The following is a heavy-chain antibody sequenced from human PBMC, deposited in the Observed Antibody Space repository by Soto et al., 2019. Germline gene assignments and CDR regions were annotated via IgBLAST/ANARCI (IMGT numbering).Heavy chain of an antibody. CDR2: SYTSGTT. D-gene: IGHD2-21*01. CDR3: ARQHTVVTPPDY. CDR1: GGSITSNY. V-gene: IGHV4-4*07. Sequence: SETLSLTCTVSGGSITSNYWTWIRRTAGKGLEWIARSYTSGTTDYNPSLKGRLSMSLHPSKNQFSLKLSSVTAADTAVYYCARQHTVVTPPDYWGQGTLVTVSS. J-gene: IGHJ4*02.